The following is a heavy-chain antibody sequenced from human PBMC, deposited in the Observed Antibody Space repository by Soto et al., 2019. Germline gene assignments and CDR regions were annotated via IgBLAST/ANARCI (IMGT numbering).Heavy chain of an antibody. D-gene: IGHD3-16*02. CDR1: GYTYTNYA. J-gene: IGHJ4*02. CDR2: INAGNGNT. V-gene: IGHV1-3*01. Sequence: ASVKVSCKASGYTYTNYAMHWVRQAPGQRLEWMGWINAGNGNTKYSQKFQGRVTITRDTSASTAYMELSSLRSEDTAVYYCARGVRLHLGELSLYPAGYWGQGALVTVSS. CDR3: ARGVRLHLGELSLYPAGY.